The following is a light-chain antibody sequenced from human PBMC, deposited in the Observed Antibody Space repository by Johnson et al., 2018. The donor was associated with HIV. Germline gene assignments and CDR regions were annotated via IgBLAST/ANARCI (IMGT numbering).Light chain of an antibody. CDR3: GTWDSSLSAGV. CDR2: EDN. CDR1: SSNIGNYF. J-gene: IGLJ1*01. Sequence: QSVLTQPPSVSAAPGQKVTISCSGTSSNIGNYFVCWYQQLPGAAPRLLIYEDNKRPAGIPDRFSGSKSGTSATLGITGLQPGDEADYYCGTWDSSLSAGVFGTGTTVIVL. V-gene: IGLV1-51*02.